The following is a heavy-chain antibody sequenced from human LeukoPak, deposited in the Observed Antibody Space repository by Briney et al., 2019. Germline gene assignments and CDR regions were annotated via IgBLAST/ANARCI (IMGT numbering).Heavy chain of an antibody. V-gene: IGHV3-53*01. CDR3: ARARKSNFRYFDY. Sequence: AGGSLRLSCAASGLTFSRNYMSWVRQAPGKGLEWVSVIYSGGSTYYSDSVKGRFAISRDYSKNTLDLQMNSLRADDTAVYYCARARKSNFRYFDYWGQGTLVTVSS. CDR1: GLTFSRNY. J-gene: IGHJ4*02. CDR2: IYSGGST. D-gene: IGHD4-11*01.